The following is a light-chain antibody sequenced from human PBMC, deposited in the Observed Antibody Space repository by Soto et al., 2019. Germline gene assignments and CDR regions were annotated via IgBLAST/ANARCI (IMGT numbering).Light chain of an antibody. CDR2: GAS. CDR1: QSVTSNY. Sequence: EIVLTQSPGTLSLSPGERATLSCRASQSVTSNYLAWYQQKPGQAPGLLIYGASSRATGIPDRFSGSGSGTDFTLTISRLEPEDFAVYYCQQRSNWLTFGGGTKVEIK. CDR3: QQRSNWLT. V-gene: IGKV3D-20*02. J-gene: IGKJ4*01.